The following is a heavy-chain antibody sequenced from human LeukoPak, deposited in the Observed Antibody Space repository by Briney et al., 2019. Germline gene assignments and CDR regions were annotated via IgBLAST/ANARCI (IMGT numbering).Heavy chain of an antibody. Sequence: SVKVSCKASGYTFTAYYMHWVRQAPGQGLEWMGGIIPIFGTANYAQKFQGRVTITADESTSTAYMELSSLRSEDTAVYYCARASIFGVVTPYYFDYWGQGTLVTVSS. D-gene: IGHD3-3*01. V-gene: IGHV1-69*13. CDR2: IIPIFGTA. CDR3: ARASIFGVVTPYYFDY. J-gene: IGHJ4*02. CDR1: GYTFTAYY.